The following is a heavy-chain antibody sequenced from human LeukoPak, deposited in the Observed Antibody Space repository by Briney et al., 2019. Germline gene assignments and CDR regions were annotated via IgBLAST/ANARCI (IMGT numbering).Heavy chain of an antibody. J-gene: IGHJ4*02. Sequence: SETLSLTCTVSGGSISSSSYYWGWIRQHPGKGLEWIGYIYYSGSTYYNPSLKSRVTISVDTSKNQFSLKLSSVTAADTAVYYCARVSEVHYFDYWGQGTLVTVSS. CDR2: IYYSGST. CDR3: ARVSEVHYFDY. V-gene: IGHV4-31*03. CDR1: GGSISSSSYY.